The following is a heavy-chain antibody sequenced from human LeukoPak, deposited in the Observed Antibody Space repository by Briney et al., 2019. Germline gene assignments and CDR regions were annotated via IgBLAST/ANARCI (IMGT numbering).Heavy chain of an antibody. V-gene: IGHV4-39*07. CDR2: IYYSGTT. Sequence: PSETLSLTCTVSGGSISSSNYYWDWIRQPPGKGLEWIGSIYYSGTTYYNPSLKSRVTISGDTSKNQFSLKLSSVTAADTAVYYCTRGSIAYYYMDVWGKGTTVTISS. D-gene: IGHD3-22*01. CDR1: GGSISSSNYY. CDR3: TRGSIAYYYMDV. J-gene: IGHJ6*03.